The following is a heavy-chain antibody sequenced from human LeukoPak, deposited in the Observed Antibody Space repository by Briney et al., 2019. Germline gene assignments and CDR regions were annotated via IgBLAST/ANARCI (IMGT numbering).Heavy chain of an antibody. J-gene: IGHJ4*02. D-gene: IGHD5-24*01. CDR1: GFTFSSYW. CDR3: ARMMATIPRGVPDY. V-gene: IGHV3-7*01. CDR2: LKQDGSEK. Sequence: PGGSLRLSCAASGFTFSSYWMTWVRQAPGEGLEWVANLKQDGSEKYYVDSVKDRFTISRDNAKSSLYLQMDSLRAEDTAVYYCARMMATIPRGVPDYWGQGTLVTVSS.